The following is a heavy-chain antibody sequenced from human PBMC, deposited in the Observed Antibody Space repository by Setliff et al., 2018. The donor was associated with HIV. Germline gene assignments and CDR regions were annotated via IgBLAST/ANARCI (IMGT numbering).Heavy chain of an antibody. V-gene: IGHV3-23*01. J-gene: IGHJ4*02. CDR2: ISDSGNRT. Sequence: PGGSLRLSCAASGFIFTNFAMSWVRQAPGKGLEWVSAISDSGNRTYYADSVKGRFTISRDYSKNTLYLQMSSLRAEDTAVYYCAKHGSGNYYYFDYWGQGTLVTVSS. CDR3: AKHGSGNYYYFDY. CDR1: GFIFTNFA. D-gene: IGHD3-10*01.